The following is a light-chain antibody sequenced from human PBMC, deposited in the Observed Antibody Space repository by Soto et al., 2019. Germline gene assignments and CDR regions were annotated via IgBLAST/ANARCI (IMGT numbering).Light chain of an antibody. V-gene: IGKV3-11*01. J-gene: IGKJ1*01. Sequence: EIWLTHSAATLSLYTGERATLSCRASQSVSRYLAWYQQKPGQAPRLLIYDASNRATGIPARFSGSGSGTDFTLTISSLEPEDFAVYYCQQYGSSYPWTFGQGTKVDI. CDR3: QQYGSSYPWT. CDR2: DAS. CDR1: QSVSRY.